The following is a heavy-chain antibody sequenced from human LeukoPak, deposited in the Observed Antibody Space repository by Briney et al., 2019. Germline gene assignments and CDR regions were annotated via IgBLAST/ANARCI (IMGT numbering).Heavy chain of an antibody. Sequence: GASVKVSCKASGYTFTGYYIHWVRQAPGQGLEWMGWIYLNNGGTDFAPEFQGRVTMTRDTSITTAYMEVRSLRSDDTAVYYCARDLDPYSSSWLGYWGQGTLVTVSS. CDR2: IYLNNGGT. J-gene: IGHJ4*02. CDR3: ARDLDPYSSSWLGY. CDR1: GYTFTGYY. V-gene: IGHV1-2*02. D-gene: IGHD6-6*01.